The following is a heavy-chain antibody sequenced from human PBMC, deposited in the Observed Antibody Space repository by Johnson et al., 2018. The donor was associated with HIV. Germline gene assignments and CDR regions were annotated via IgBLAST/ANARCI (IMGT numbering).Heavy chain of an antibody. CDR2: ISYDGTDK. CDR3: TTEWDGDAFDI. D-gene: IGHD1-26*01. Sequence: QVQLVESGGGLVKPGGSLRLSCEASGFTFSSYTMHWVRQAPGRGLEWVAVISYDGTDKYYADSVRGRFTISRDNSKNTLYLQMNSLKTEDTAVYYCTTEWDGDAFDIWGQGTMVTVSS. V-gene: IGHV3-30*04. J-gene: IGHJ3*02. CDR1: GFTFSSYT.